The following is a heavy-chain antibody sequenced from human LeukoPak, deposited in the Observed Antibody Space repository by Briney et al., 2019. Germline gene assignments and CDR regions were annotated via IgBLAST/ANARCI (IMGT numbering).Heavy chain of an antibody. D-gene: IGHD2-2*01. V-gene: IGHV3-21*01. CDR3: ARWASSSAFDI. CDR2: ISSSSSSI. Sequence: GGSLRLSCAASGLTVSGNYMNWVRQAPGKGLEWVSSISSSSSSIYYADSVKGRFTISRDNAKNSLSLQMNSLRAEDTAVYYCARWASSSAFDIWGQGTMVTVSS. J-gene: IGHJ3*02. CDR1: GLTVSGNY.